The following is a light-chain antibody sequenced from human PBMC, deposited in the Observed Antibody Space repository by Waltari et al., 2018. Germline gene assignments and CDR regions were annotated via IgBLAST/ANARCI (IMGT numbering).Light chain of an antibody. J-gene: IGLJ2*01. V-gene: IGLV2-23*02. CDR1: NSDLGSYNL. Sequence: QSALTQPASVSGSPGQSITIPCTGNNSDLGSYNLVSWYQQHPGRAPKLVIHEVTKRPSGISDRFSGSKSGNMASLTISGLQAEDEADYYCSSYASRTSFAIFGGGTKLTVL. CDR3: SSYASRTSFAI. CDR2: EVT.